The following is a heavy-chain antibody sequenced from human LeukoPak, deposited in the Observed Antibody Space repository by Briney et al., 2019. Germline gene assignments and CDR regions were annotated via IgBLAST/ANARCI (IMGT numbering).Heavy chain of an antibody. V-gene: IGHV3-30*04. D-gene: IGHD2-21*02. Sequence: PGRSLRLSCAASGFTFSSYAMHWVRQAPGKGLEWVAVISYDGSNKYYADSVKGRFTISRDNSKNTLYLQMNSLRAEDTAVYYCARGAKVTATPFDYWGQGTLVTVSS. CDR1: GFTFSSYA. CDR2: ISYDGSNK. J-gene: IGHJ4*02. CDR3: ARGAKVTATPFDY.